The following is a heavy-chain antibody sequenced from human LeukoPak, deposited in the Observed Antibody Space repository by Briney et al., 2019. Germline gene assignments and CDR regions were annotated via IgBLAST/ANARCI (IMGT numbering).Heavy chain of an antibody. D-gene: IGHD2-2*02. CDR2: IYYSGST. J-gene: IGHJ6*02. Sequence: LSLTCTVSGGSISSGGYYWSWIRQHPGKGLEWIGYIYYSGSTYYNPSLKSRVTISVDTSKNQFSLKLSSVTAADTAVYYCARLALYDQAYYYYYGMDVWGQGTTVTVSS. CDR1: GGSISSGGYY. CDR3: ARLALYDQAYYYYYGMDV. V-gene: IGHV4-31*03.